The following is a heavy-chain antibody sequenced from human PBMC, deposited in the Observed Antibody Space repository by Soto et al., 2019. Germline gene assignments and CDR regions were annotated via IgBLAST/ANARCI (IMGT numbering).Heavy chain of an antibody. D-gene: IGHD1-1*01. V-gene: IGHV3-30*18. CDR2: ISYDGNNK. CDR1: GFTFSSYG. Sequence: QVQLVESGGGVVQPGRSLRLSCAASGFTFSSYGLHWVRQAPGKGLEWVAVISYDGNNKYYADSVKGRFTISRDNSKNRLYLQMNSLRAEDTAVYYCAKSVYNWNDGFFDYWGQGTLVTVSS. J-gene: IGHJ4*02. CDR3: AKSVYNWNDGFFDY.